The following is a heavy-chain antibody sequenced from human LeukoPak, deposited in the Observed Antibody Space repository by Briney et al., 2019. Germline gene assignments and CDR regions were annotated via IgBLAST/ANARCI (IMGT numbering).Heavy chain of an antibody. J-gene: IGHJ3*02. Sequence: SETLSLTCTVSGGSISNIYLSWIRQPAGKGLEWIGRTYISGRTNYNPSLKSRVTMSVDTSKNQFSLKLTSVTAADTAVYYCARDGIGDYGAYDAFTIWGQGTMVTVSS. CDR1: GGSISNIY. CDR2: TYISGRT. CDR3: ARDGIGDYGAYDAFTI. D-gene: IGHD4-17*01. V-gene: IGHV4-4*07.